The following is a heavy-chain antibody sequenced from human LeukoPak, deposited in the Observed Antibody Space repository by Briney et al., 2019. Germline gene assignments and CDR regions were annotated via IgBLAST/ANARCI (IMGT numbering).Heavy chain of an antibody. CDR3: ARDLYSSSVGWFDP. CDR2: IYSGGST. V-gene: IGHV3-66*01. D-gene: IGHD6-13*01. J-gene: IGHJ5*02. Sequence: GGSLRLSCAASGFTVSSNYMSWVRQAPGKGLEWVSVIYSGGSTYYADSVKGRFTISRDNSKNTLYLQMNSLRAEDTAVYYCARDLYSSSVGWFDPWGQGTLVTVSS. CDR1: GFTVSSNY.